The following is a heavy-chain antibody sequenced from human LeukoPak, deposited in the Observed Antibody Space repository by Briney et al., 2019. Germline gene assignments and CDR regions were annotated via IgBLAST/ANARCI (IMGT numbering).Heavy chain of an antibody. CDR1: GFTVSSNY. D-gene: IGHD3-16*01. V-gene: IGHV3-66*01. J-gene: IGHJ3*02. CDR2: IYSGGST. Sequence: GGSLRLSCAASGFTVSSNYMSWVRQAPGKGLEWVSVIYSGGSTYYADSVKGRFTISRDNSKNTLYLQVNSLRAEDTAVYYCARDRRGEGAFDIWGQGTMVTVSS. CDR3: ARDRRGEGAFDI.